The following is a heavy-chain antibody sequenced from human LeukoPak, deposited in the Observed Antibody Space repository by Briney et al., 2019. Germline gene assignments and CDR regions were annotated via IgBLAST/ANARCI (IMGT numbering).Heavy chain of an antibody. D-gene: IGHD2-15*01. CDR1: GGSFSGYY. CDR2: INHSGST. CDR3: ADERVDGMDV. Sequence: KPSETLSLTCAVYGGSFSGYYWSWIRQPPGKGPEWIGEINHSGSTNYNPSLKSRVTISVDTSKNQFSLKLSSVTAADTAVYYCADERVDGMDVWGQGTTVTVSS. V-gene: IGHV4-34*01. J-gene: IGHJ6*02.